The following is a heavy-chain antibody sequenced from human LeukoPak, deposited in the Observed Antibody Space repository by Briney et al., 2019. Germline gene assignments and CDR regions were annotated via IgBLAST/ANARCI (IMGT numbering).Heavy chain of an antibody. CDR1: GGTISSYA. CDR2: IIPIFGTA. V-gene: IGHV1-69*05. CDR3: AGAKDYGDYVFDY. J-gene: IGHJ4*02. D-gene: IGHD4-17*01. Sequence: SVKVSCKASGGTISSYAISWVRQAPGQGLEWMGRIIPIFGTANYAQKFQGRVTITTDESTSTAYMELSSLRSEDTAVYYCAGAKDYGDYVFDYWGQGTLVTVSS.